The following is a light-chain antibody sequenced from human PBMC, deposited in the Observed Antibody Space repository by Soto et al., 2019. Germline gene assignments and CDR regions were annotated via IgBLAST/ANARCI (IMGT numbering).Light chain of an antibody. Sequence: SVLTQPRSLTGAPGQSVTLSCPGTGNDVGAYNYVSWYQQHPGRPPRLMIYDVAVWPSGVPDRFSGSKSGNTASLTISGPQAEDEADYFCCSYAGGYTYLFGTGTKVTVL. CDR3: CSYAGGYTYL. V-gene: IGLV2-11*01. J-gene: IGLJ1*01. CDR1: GNDVGAYNY. CDR2: DVA.